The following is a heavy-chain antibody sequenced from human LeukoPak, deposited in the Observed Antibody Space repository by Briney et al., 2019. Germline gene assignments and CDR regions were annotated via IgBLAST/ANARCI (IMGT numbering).Heavy chain of an antibody. CDR2: INQDGSKK. Sequence: PGGSLRLSCVVSRFTFSNYWMSWVRQAPGKGLEWVANINQDGSKKVYADSMKGRFTISRDNAKESLHLQLNSLRADDTAVYYCAKWGPHCVGDYCPALDSWGQGTLVTVSS. J-gene: IGHJ4*02. D-gene: IGHD1-26*01. CDR3: AKWGPHCVGDYCPALDS. CDR1: RFTFSNYW. V-gene: IGHV3-7*01.